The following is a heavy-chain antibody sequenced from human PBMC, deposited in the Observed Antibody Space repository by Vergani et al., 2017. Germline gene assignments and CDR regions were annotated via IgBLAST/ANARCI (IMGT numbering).Heavy chain of an antibody. Sequence: EVQLLESGGGLVQPGGSLRLSCAASGFTFSSYAMSWVRQAPGKGLEWVSAISGSGGSTYYADSVKGRFTISRDNSKNTLYLQMNSLRGEDTDVYYCANGARPWCGWDYYYCMDVWGQGTTVTVSS. CDR2: ISGSGGST. J-gene: IGHJ6*02. CDR3: ANGARPWCGWDYYYCMDV. D-gene: IGHD6-6*01. V-gene: IGHV3-23*01. CDR1: GFTFSSYA.